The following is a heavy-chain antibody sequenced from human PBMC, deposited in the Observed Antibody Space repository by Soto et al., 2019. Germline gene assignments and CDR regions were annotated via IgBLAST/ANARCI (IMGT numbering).Heavy chain of an antibody. D-gene: IGHD4-17*01. CDR3: ARWTTVTTYAEYFQH. CDR1: GGSISSGGYY. J-gene: IGHJ1*01. V-gene: IGHV4-31*03. Sequence: SETLSLTCTVSGGSISSGGYYWSWIRQHPGKGLEWIGYIYYSGSTYYNPSLKSRVTISVDTSKNQFSLKLSSVTAADTAVYYCARWTTVTTYAEYFQHWGQGTLVTVPQ. CDR2: IYYSGST.